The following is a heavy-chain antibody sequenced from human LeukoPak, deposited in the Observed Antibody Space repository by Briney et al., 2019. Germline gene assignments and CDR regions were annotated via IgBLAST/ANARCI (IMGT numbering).Heavy chain of an antibody. CDR3: ATPDSSGYYYLS. V-gene: IGHV4-34*08. CDR1: GFTVSSNY. Sequence: GSLRLSCAASGFTVSSNYMSWIRQPPGKGLEWIGEINHSGSTNYNPSLKSRVTISVDTSKNQFSLKLSSVTAADTAVYYCATPDSSGYYYLSWGQGTLVTVSS. J-gene: IGHJ5*02. CDR2: INHSGST. D-gene: IGHD3-22*01.